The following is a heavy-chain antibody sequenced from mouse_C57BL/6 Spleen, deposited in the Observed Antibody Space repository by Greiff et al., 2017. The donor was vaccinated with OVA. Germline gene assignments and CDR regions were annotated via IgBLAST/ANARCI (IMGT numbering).Heavy chain of an antibody. Sequence: VQLQQPGAELVMPGASVKLSCKASGYTFTSYWMHWVKQRPGQGLEWIGEIDPSDSYTNYNQKFKGKSTLTVDKSSSTAYMQLSSLTSEDSAVYYCARASIYYYGSSYGFDYWGQGTTLTVSS. V-gene: IGHV1-69*01. D-gene: IGHD1-1*01. CDR2: IDPSDSYT. CDR3: ARASIYYYGSSYGFDY. J-gene: IGHJ2*01. CDR1: GYTFTSYW.